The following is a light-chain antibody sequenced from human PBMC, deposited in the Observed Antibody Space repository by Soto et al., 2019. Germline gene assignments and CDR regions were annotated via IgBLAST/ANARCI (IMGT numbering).Light chain of an antibody. V-gene: IGKV3-20*01. Sequence: EIVLTQSPGTLSLSPGERATLSCRASQSVSSSYLAWYQQKPGQAPRLLIYGASGRATGIPDRFSGSGSGTDFTLTISRLEPEYFAVYSCQQYGSSPPVTFGQGTRLEIK. CDR1: QSVSSSY. J-gene: IGKJ5*01. CDR2: GAS. CDR3: QQYGSSPPVT.